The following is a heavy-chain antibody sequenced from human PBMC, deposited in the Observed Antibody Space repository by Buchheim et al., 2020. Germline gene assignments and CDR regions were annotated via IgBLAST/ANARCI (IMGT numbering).Heavy chain of an antibody. J-gene: IGHJ6*02. CDR3: ARAYGDAFYRGMDV. CDR1: GFTFSDST. CDR2: ISSRSTYM. Sequence: EVRLVQSGGGLVKPGGSLRLSCAASGFTFSDSTMNWVRQAPGKGLEWVSSISSRSTYMFYADSVMGRFTISRDNRRHSLYLQLNSLRAEDTALYYCARAYGDAFYRGMDVWGQGTT. D-gene: IGHD4-17*01. V-gene: IGHV3-21*01.